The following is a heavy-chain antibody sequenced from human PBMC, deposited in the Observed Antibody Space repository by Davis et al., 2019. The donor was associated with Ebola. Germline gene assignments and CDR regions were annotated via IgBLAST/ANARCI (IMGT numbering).Heavy chain of an antibody. CDR2: ISGSGGAT. Sequence: PGGSLRLSCAASGFTFSSYAMSWVRQAPGKGLEWVSGISGSGGATYYADSVKGRFTISRDNSKNMLYLQVNSLRAEDTAVYYCAKKSYYFDYWGQGTLVTVSS. CDR3: AKKSYYFDY. CDR1: GFTFSSYA. V-gene: IGHV3-23*01. J-gene: IGHJ4*02.